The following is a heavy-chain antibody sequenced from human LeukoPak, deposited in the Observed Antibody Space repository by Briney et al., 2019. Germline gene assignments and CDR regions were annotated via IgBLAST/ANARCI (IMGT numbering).Heavy chain of an antibody. J-gene: IGHJ3*02. CDR3: ARDQGFGVETAFDI. CDR1: GFTFSSYS. CDR2: ISSSSSYI. D-gene: IGHD2-8*01. Sequence: GSLRLSCAASGFTFSSYSMNWVRQAPGKGLEWVSSISSSSSYIYYADSVKGRFTISRDYAKNSLYLQMNSLRAEDTAVYYCARDQGFGVETAFDIWGQGTMVTVSS. V-gene: IGHV3-21*01.